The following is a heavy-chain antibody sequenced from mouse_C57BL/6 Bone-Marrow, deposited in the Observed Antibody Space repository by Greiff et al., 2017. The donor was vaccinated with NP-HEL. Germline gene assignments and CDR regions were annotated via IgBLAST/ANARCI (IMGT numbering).Heavy chain of an antibody. CDR2: INSDGGST. V-gene: IGHV5-2*01. D-gene: IGHD2-4*01. Sequence: EVQVVESGGGLVQPGESLKLSCESNEYEFPSHDMSWVRKTPEKRLELVAAINSDGGSTYYPDTMERRFIISRDNTKKTLYLQMSSLRSEDTALYYCARLDYDYDRAWFAYWGQGTLVTVSA. J-gene: IGHJ3*01. CDR1: EYEFPSHD. CDR3: ARLDYDYDRAWFAY.